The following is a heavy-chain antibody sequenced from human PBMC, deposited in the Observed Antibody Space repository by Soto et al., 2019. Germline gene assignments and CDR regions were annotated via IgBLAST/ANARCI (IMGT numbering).Heavy chain of an antibody. J-gene: IGHJ5*02. Sequence: PGESLKISCKGSGYSFSTYWIGWVRQMPGKGLEWMGIIYPGDSDTRYSPSFQGQVTISADKSITTAYLQWSSLKASDTAMYFGARQSDDSSNWFEPWGQGTLVTVSS. CDR2: IYPGDSDT. V-gene: IGHV5-51*01. CDR1: GYSFSTYW. D-gene: IGHD6-6*01. CDR3: ARQSDDSSNWFEP.